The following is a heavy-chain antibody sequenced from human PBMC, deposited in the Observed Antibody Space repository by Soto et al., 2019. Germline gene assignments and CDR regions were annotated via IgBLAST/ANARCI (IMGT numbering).Heavy chain of an antibody. CDR3: AKDRHPDGIWTFDY. J-gene: IGHJ4*02. Sequence: GSLRLSCAASGFPFSNYAMNWVRQAPGKGLEWVSTISGSGGTTYYADSVKGRFTISRDDSKNILYLQMNSPRAEDTAIYYCAKDRHPDGIWTFDYWGRGTLVTVSS. D-gene: IGHD3-9*01. CDR1: GFPFSNYA. V-gene: IGHV3-23*01. CDR2: ISGSGGTT.